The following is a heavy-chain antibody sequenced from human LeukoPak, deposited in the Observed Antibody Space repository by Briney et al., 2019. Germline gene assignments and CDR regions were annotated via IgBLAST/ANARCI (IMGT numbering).Heavy chain of an antibody. CDR1: GGTFSSYA. CDR2: ISGSGGST. D-gene: IGHD3-10*01. V-gene: IGHV3-23*01. Sequence: SCKASGGTFSSYAMSWVRQAPGKGLEWVSAISGSGGSTYYADSVKGRFTISRDNSKNTLYLQMNSLRAEDTAVYYCAKVPGYYGSGSQAYYFDYWGQGTLVTVSS. J-gene: IGHJ4*02. CDR3: AKVPGYYGSGSQAYYFDY.